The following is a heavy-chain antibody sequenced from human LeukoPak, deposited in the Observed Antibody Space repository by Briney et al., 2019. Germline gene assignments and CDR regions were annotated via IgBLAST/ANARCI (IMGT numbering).Heavy chain of an antibody. J-gene: IGHJ6*04. CDR2: ISGGSSFT. Sequence: GGSLRLSCAASGFSFSSFSMNWVRQAPGKGLEWVSYISGGSSFTYYVDSVKGRFTISRDNAKNSLYLQMNSLRAEDTAVYYCAELGITMIGGVWGKGTTVAISS. CDR1: GFSFSSFS. D-gene: IGHD3-10*02. CDR3: AELGITMIGGV. V-gene: IGHV3-21*01.